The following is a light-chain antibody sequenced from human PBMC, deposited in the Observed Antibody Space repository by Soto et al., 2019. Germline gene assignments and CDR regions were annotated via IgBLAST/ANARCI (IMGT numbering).Light chain of an antibody. Sequence: QSVLTQPPSASGTPGQRVTISCSGSSSNIGSNYVYWYQQLPGTAPKPLIYRNNQRPSGVPDRFSGSKSGTSASLAISGLRSEDEADYYCAAWDDSLSGLYVFGTGTKVTVL. V-gene: IGLV1-47*01. CDR1: SSNIGSNY. J-gene: IGLJ1*01. CDR3: AAWDDSLSGLYV. CDR2: RNN.